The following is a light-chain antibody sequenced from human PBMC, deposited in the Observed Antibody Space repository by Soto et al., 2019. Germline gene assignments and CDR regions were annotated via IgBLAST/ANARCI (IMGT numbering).Light chain of an antibody. CDR3: QQYGSSPLFT. J-gene: IGKJ3*01. Sequence: EIVLTQSPGSLSLSPGERATLSCRASQSVSSSYLAWYQQKPGQAPRLLIYGASSMATGIPDRFSGSGSGTEFPLTISRLEPEDFAVYYCQQYGSSPLFTFGPGTKVDIK. V-gene: IGKV3-20*01. CDR1: QSVSSSY. CDR2: GAS.